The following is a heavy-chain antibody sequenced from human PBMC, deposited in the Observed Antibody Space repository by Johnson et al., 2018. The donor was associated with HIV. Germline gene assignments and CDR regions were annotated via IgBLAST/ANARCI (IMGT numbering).Heavy chain of an antibody. V-gene: IGHV3-30-3*01. CDR2: ISYDGSNK. Sequence: QVQLVESGGGVVQPGRSLRLSCAASGFTFSSYAMHWVRQAPGKGLEWVAVISYDGSNKYYADSVKGRFTISRDSSKNTLYLQMNSLRIEDTAVYYCARGSRYTYDNDDVYLLQAFDVWGQGTVVTVSS. J-gene: IGHJ3*01. D-gene: IGHD3-16*01. CDR1: GFTFSSYA. CDR3: ARGSRYTYDNDDVYLLQAFDV.